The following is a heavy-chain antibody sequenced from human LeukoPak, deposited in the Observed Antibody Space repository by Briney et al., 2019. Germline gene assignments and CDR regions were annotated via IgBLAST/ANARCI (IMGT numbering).Heavy chain of an antibody. CDR3: ARDPRYSGNYYDMSAFDI. CDR1: GGSISSYY. D-gene: IGHD1-26*01. CDR2: IYTSGST. V-gene: IGHV4-4*07. J-gene: IGHJ3*02. Sequence: PSETLSLTCTVSGGSISSYYWSWIRQPAGKGLEWIGRIYTSGSTNYNPSLKSRVTMSVDTSKNQFSLKLTSVTAADTAVYYCARDPRYSGNYYDMSAFDIWGQGTMVTVSS.